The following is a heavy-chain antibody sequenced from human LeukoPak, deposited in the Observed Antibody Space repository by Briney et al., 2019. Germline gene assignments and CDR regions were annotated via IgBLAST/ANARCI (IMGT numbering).Heavy chain of an antibody. J-gene: IGHJ4*02. CDR1: GFTFSNYA. CDR2: ISGSGGST. Sequence: PGGSLRLSCAASGFTFSNYAMSWVRQAPGKGLEWVSAISGSGGSTYYADSVKGRFTISRDNSKNTLYLQMNSLRAEDTAVYYCAKDLAKYYDSSGYRVPDYWGQGTLVTVSS. V-gene: IGHV3-23*01. D-gene: IGHD3-22*01. CDR3: AKDLAKYYDSSGYRVPDY.